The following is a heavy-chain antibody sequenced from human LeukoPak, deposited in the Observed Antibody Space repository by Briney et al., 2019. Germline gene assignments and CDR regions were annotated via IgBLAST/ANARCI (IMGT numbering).Heavy chain of an antibody. CDR1: GFTFSSYG. D-gene: IGHD3-3*01. Sequence: GGSLRLSCAASGFTFSSYGMHWVRQAPGKGLEWVAFIRYDGSNKYYADSVKGRFTISRDNSKNTLYLQMNSLRAEDTAVYYCAKDRGLRSGSEDYYYMDVWGKGTTVTVSS. CDR2: IRYDGSNK. J-gene: IGHJ6*03. V-gene: IGHV3-30*02. CDR3: AKDRGLRSGSEDYYYMDV.